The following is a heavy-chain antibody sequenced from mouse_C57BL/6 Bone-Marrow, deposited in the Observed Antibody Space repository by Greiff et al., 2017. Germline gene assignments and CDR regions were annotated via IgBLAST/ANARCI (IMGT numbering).Heavy chain of an antibody. D-gene: IGHD1-1*01. CDR3: AGGYGGSYGWCFDV. V-gene: IGHV1-82*01. CDR1: GYAFSSSW. Sequence: VQLQQSGPELVKPGASVKISCKASGYAFSSSWMNWVKQRPGKGLEWIGRIYPGDGDTNYNGKFKGKATLTADKSSSTAYMQLSSLTSEDSAVYFCAGGYGGSYGWCFDVWGTGTTVTVSS. J-gene: IGHJ1*03. CDR2: IYPGDGDT.